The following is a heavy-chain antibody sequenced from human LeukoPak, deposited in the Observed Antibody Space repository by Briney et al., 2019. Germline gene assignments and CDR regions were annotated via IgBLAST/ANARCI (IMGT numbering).Heavy chain of an antibody. V-gene: IGHV4-4*07. J-gene: IGHJ5*02. CDR2: IYTSGST. Sequence: SETLSLTXTVSGGSISSYYWSWIRQPAGKGLEWIGRIYTSGSTNYNPSLKSRVTMSVDTSKNQFSLKLSSVTAADTAVYYCARDCGGSCYSNWFDPWGQGTLVTVSS. D-gene: IGHD2-15*01. CDR3: ARDCGGSCYSNWFDP. CDR1: GGSISSYY.